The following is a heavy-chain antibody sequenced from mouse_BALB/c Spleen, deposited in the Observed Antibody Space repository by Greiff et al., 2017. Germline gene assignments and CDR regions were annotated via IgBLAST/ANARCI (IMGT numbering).Heavy chain of an antibody. Sequence: EVKLVESGGGLVQPGGSRKLSCAASGFTFSSFGMHWVRQAPEKGLEWVAYISSGSSTIYYADTVKGRFTISRDNPKNTLFLQMTSLRSEDTAMYYCARMMKDGYYYAMDYWGQGTSVTVSS. CDR3: ARMMKDGYYYAMDY. D-gene: IGHD2-3*01. J-gene: IGHJ4*01. V-gene: IGHV5-17*02. CDR2: ISSGSSTI. CDR1: GFTFSSFG.